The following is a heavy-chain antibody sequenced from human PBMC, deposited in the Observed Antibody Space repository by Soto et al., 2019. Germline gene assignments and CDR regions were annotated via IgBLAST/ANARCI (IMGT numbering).Heavy chain of an antibody. CDR1: VDSASSNSAA. J-gene: IGHJ6*02. V-gene: IGHV6-1*01. CDR3: ARLNRPLRHSSGNAYYNSGMDV. D-gene: IGHD5-18*01. Sequence: PSQTLSLTCAISVDSASSNSAAWNSVWQSPSRGLEWLWRTYYVAKWYNAYAVSVKRRITINPDTSKNQLSLQLNSVTPEDTAVYYCARLNRPLRHSSGNAYYNSGMDVWGQGTPVTVSS. CDR2: TYYVAKWYN.